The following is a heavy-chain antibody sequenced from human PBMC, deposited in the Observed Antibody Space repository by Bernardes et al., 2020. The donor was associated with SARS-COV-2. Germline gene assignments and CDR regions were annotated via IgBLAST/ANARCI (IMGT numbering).Heavy chain of an antibody. CDR2: INPNSGGT. CDR1: GYTFTGYY. CDR3: ARALMVRGVIIPETAYYYYYGMDV. V-gene: IGHV1-2*02. Sequence: ALVKVSCKASGYTFTGYYMHWVRQAPGQGLEWMGWINPNSGGTNYAQKFQGRVTMTRDTSISTAYMELSRLRSDDTAVYYCARALMVRGVIIPETAYYYYYGMDVWGQGTTVTVSS. D-gene: IGHD3-10*01. J-gene: IGHJ6*02.